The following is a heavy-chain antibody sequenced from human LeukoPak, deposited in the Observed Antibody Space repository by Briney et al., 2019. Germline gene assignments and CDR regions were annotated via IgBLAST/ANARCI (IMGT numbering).Heavy chain of an antibody. CDR1: GGTFSSYA. Sequence: GSSVKVSCKASGGTFSSYAISWVRQAPGQGLEWMGGIIPIFGTANYAQKFQGRVTITTDESTSTAYMELSSLRSEDTAVYYCAGADFWSGATAPGRYYYYMDVWGKGTTVTVSS. J-gene: IGHJ6*03. V-gene: IGHV1-69*05. CDR3: AGADFWSGATAPGRYYYYMDV. D-gene: IGHD3-3*01. CDR2: IIPIFGTA.